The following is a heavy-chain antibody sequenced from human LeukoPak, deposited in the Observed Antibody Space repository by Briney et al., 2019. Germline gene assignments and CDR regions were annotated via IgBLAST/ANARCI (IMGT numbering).Heavy chain of an antibody. V-gene: IGHV4-59*01. CDR3: ARAFEFGELYYDY. J-gene: IGHJ4*02. CDR1: GGSISSYY. CDR2: IYYSGST. Sequence: SETLSLTCTVSGGSISSYYWSWIRQPPGKGLEWIGYIYYSGSTNYNPSLKSRVTISVDTSKNQFSLKLSSVTAADTAVYYCARAFEFGELYYDYWGQGTLVTVSS. D-gene: IGHD3-10*01.